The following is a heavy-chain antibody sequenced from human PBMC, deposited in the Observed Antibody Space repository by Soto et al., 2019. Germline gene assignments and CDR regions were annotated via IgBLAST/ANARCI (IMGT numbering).Heavy chain of an antibody. V-gene: IGHV1-18*01. CDR1: GYTFTSYG. J-gene: IGHJ6*02. Sequence: ASVKVSGKASGYTFTSYGISWVRQAPGQGLEWMGWISAYNGNTNYAQKLQGRVTMTTDTSTSTAYMELKSLRSDDTAVYYCARDLSSTSCYSCYYGMDVWGQGTTVTVSS. CDR2: ISAYNGNT. CDR3: ARDLSSTSCYSCYYGMDV. D-gene: IGHD2-2*01.